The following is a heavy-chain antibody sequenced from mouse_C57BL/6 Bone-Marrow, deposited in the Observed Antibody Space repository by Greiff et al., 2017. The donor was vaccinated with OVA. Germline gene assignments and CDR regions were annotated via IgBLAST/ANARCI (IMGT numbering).Heavy chain of an antibody. V-gene: IGHV1-81*01. D-gene: IGHD3-1*01. CDR1: GYTFTSYG. CDR2: IYPRSGNT. J-gene: IGHJ4*01. CDR3: ARPSWYAMDY. Sequence: VQLQQPGAELARPGASVKLSCKASGYTFTSYGISWVKQRTGQGLEWIGEIYPRSGNTYYNEKFKGKATLTADKSSSTAYMELRSLTSEDSAVYFCARPSWYAMDYWGQGTSVTVSS.